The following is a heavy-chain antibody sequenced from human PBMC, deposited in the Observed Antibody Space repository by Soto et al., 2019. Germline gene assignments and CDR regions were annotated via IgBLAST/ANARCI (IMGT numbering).Heavy chain of an antibody. Sequence: EVQLVESGGGLVRPGGSLRLSCAASGFTFSYYWMHWVRQAPGKGLVWVSRIHSDGSSTTYADFVKGRFIISRDNARNTVDLQINSARVEETAVYYCARGDSGAFDLWGQGTVFTVS. D-gene: IGHD1-26*01. CDR2: IHSDGSST. V-gene: IGHV3-74*01. CDR3: ARGDSGAFDL. CDR1: GFTFSYYW. J-gene: IGHJ3*01.